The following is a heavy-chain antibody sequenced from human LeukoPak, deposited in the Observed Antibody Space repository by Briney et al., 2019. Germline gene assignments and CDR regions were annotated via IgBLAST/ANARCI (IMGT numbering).Heavy chain of an antibody. Sequence: GASVKVSCKASGYTFTGYYMHWVRQAPGQGLEWMGWINPNSGGTNYAQKFQGRVTMTRDTSISTAYMELSRLRSDDTAVYYCARAMVYDSLSFDYWGQGTLVTVSS. CDR2: INPNSGGT. CDR3: ARAMVYDSLSFDY. V-gene: IGHV1-2*02. J-gene: IGHJ4*02. CDR1: GYTFTGYY. D-gene: IGHD2-8*01.